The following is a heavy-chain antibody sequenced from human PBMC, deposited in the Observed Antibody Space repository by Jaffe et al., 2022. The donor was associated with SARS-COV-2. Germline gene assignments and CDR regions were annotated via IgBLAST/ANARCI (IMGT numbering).Heavy chain of an antibody. CDR1: GFTFSSYA. CDR2: ISYDGSNK. Sequence: QVQLVESGGGVVQPGRSLRLSCAASGFTFSSYAMHWVRQAPGKGLEWVAVISYDGSNKYYADSVKGRFTISRDNSKNTLYLQMNSLRAEDTAVYYCATGMFGFGESDPYYGWGQGTLVTVSS. J-gene: IGHJ4*02. D-gene: IGHD3-10*01. V-gene: IGHV3-30-3*01. CDR3: ATGMFGFGESDPYYG.